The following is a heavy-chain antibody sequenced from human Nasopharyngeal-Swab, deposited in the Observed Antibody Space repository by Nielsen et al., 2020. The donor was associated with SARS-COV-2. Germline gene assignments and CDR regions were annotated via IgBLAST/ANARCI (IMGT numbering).Heavy chain of an antibody. CDR1: GFTFSSYE. CDR3: ARKGLYDSSGYPFDP. D-gene: IGHD3-22*01. V-gene: IGHV3-48*03. CDR2: ISSSGSTI. Sequence: GESLKISCAASGFTFSSYEMNWVRQAPGKGLEWVSYISSSGSTIYYADSVKGRFTISRDNAKNSLYLQMNSLRAEDTAAYYCARKGLYDSSGYPFDPWGQGTLVTVSS. J-gene: IGHJ5*02.